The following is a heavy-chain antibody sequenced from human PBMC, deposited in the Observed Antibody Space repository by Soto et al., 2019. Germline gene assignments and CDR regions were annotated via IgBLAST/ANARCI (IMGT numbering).Heavy chain of an antibody. D-gene: IGHD2-2*01. J-gene: IGHJ1*01. CDR3: AKLRSASAYAQSQH. CDR2: ISGSDGTT. V-gene: IGHV3-23*01. Sequence: EVQLLESGGGLVQPGGSLRLSCAGSGFTFSSYGMNWVRQAPGKGLEWVSGISGSDGTTYYADSVKGRFTISRDDSKSSLYLHMNNLRAEDTALYYCAKLRSASAYAQSQHWGEGTLVTVSS. CDR1: GFTFSSYG.